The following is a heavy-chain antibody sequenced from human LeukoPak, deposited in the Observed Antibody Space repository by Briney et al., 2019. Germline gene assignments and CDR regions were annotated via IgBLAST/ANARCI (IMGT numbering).Heavy chain of an antibody. CDR3: AKGGLYRGYYYYYMDV. V-gene: IGHV3-9*01. Sequence: GGSLRLSCAASGFTFDDYAMHWVRQAPGKGLEWVSGISWNSNTIAYADSVKGRFTISRDNAKNSLYLQMNSLRPEDTALYYCAKGGLYRGYYYYYMDVWGKGTTVTISS. CDR1: GFTFDDYA. D-gene: IGHD1-26*01. J-gene: IGHJ6*03. CDR2: ISWNSNTI.